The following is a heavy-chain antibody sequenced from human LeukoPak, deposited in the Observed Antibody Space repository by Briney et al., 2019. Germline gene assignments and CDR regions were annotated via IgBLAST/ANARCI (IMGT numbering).Heavy chain of an antibody. J-gene: IGHJ4*02. D-gene: IGHD5-12*01. CDR2: ISSSGSTI. CDR1: GFTFSSYE. CDR3: ARSLRVDIN. V-gene: IGHV3-48*03. Sequence: GGSLRLSCAASGFTFSSYEMNWVRQAPGKGLEWVSYISSSGSTIYYADSVKGRFTISRDNAKNSLYLQMNSLRAEDTALYYCARSLRVDINWGQGTLVTVSS.